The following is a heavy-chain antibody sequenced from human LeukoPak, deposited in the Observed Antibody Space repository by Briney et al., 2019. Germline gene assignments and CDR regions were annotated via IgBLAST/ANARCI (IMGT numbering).Heavy chain of an antibody. CDR1: GYTFTSCW. J-gene: IGHJ3*02. Sequence: HGESLKISCEASGYTFTSCWIAWVRQMPGKGLEWMGIIYVGDSDTRYSPSFQGQVTISADESISTAYLQWSSLKASDTAMYYCARTDSCNSGWYGAFDIWGQGTMVTVSS. CDR2: IYVGDSDT. CDR3: ARTDSCNSGWYGAFDI. V-gene: IGHV5-51*01. D-gene: IGHD2/OR15-2a*01.